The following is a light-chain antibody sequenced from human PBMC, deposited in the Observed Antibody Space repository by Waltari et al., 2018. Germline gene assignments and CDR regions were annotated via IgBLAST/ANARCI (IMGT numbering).Light chain of an antibody. V-gene: IGKV3-20*01. CDR1: QSVTGVS. Sequence: ASQSVTGVSLTWDQHKLGQAPRLLIYGTSSRATGIPDRFSGSGSGTDFTLTISRLEPEDFAVYYCQQYDGEVVTFGGGTKVEI. CDR2: GTS. CDR3: QQYDGEVVT. J-gene: IGKJ4*01.